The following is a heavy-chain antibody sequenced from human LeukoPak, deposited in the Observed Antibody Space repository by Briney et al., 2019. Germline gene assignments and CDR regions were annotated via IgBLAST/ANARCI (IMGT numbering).Heavy chain of an antibody. CDR2: IYYSGTT. V-gene: IGHV4-59*01. CDR3: ARGGWSAFDI. D-gene: IGHD3-10*01. J-gene: IGHJ3*02. CDR1: GGSISSYY. Sequence: SETLSLTCTVSGGSISSYYWSWIRQPPGKGLEWIGYIYYSGTTNYNPYLKSRVTISVDTSKNQFSMKLRSVTAADTAMYYCARGGWSAFDIWGQGTMVTVSS.